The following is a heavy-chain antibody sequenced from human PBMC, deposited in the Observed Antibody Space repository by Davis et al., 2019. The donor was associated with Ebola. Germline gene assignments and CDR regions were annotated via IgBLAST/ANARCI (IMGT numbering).Heavy chain of an antibody. V-gene: IGHV4-34*01. CDR1: GGSFSGFY. D-gene: IGHD1-26*01. Sequence: PSETLSLTCAFYGGSFSGFYWNWIRQPPGKGLEWIGEINHSGSTNYNPSLKSRVTISVDTSKNQFSLRLNSVTAADTAVYYCARGRLVRATKWFDPWGQGTLVTVSS. CDR3: ARGRLVRATKWFDP. J-gene: IGHJ5*02. CDR2: INHSGST.